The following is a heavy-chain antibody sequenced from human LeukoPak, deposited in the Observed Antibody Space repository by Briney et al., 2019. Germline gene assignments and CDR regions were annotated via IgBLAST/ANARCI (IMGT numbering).Heavy chain of an antibody. Sequence: SETLSLICTVSGDSISSYYWSWLRQPPGKGLVGIGYIYYSGRTNYNPALKSRVTISVDTSKNQFSLELSSVTAADTAVYYCARGGYSNSFDYWGQGTLVTVSS. V-gene: IGHV4-59*01. CDR1: GDSISSYY. CDR3: ARGGYSNSFDY. CDR2: IYYSGRT. D-gene: IGHD5-18*01. J-gene: IGHJ4*02.